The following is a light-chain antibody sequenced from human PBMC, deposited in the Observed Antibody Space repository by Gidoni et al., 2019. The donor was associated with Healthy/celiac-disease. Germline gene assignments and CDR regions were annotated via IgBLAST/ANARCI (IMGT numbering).Light chain of an antibody. Sequence: DIQMTQSPSSLSASVGDRVTITCRASQSISSYLNWYQQKPGKAPKLLIYAASSLQSGVPSRFSGSGSGTDFTLTISSLQPEDFATYYCQQSYSTPGGFTFGPGTKVISN. CDR2: AAS. CDR3: QQSYSTPGGFT. CDR1: QSISSY. V-gene: IGKV1-39*01. J-gene: IGKJ3*01.